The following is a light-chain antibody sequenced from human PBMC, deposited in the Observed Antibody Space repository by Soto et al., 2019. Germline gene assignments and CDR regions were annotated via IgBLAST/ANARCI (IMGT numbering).Light chain of an antibody. CDR1: QNINNY. J-gene: IGKJ1*01. Sequence: DIQMTRPPSSLSASVGDRVPTTCQASQNINNYLNWYQQKPGRAPKLLIYDASNLEAGVPSRFRGSGSGTDFTLTISSLQPEDVATYYCQQSFTFPRTFGQGTKVDI. CDR3: QQSFTFPRT. CDR2: DAS. V-gene: IGKV1-33*01.